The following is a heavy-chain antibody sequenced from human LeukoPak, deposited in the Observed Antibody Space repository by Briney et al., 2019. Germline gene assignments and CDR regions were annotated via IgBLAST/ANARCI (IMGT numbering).Heavy chain of an antibody. CDR1: GYTFTGYY. J-gene: IGHJ3*02. CDR3: AVEKDPGYSYGSSAFDI. Sequence: GASVKVSCKASGYTFTGYYMHWVRQAPGQGLEWMGWINPNSGGTNYAQKFQGRVTMTRDTSISTAYMELSRLRSDDTAVYYCAVEKDPGYSYGSSAFDIWGQGTMVTVSS. V-gene: IGHV1-2*02. D-gene: IGHD5-18*01. CDR2: INPNSGGT.